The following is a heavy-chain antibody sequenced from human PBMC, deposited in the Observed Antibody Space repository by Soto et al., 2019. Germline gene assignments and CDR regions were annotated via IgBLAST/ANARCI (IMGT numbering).Heavy chain of an antibody. J-gene: IGHJ4*02. CDR2: IIPLFGTV. CDR1: GGTFSSYA. D-gene: IGHD5-12*01. V-gene: IGHV1-69*12. CDR3: ARSRDGYNALDY. Sequence: QVQLVQSGAEVKKPGSSVKVSCKASGGTFSSYAISWVRQAPGQGLEWMGGIIPLFGTVNYAQKFQARVTIIADESTSTAYMQLGSLRSEDTAVYYCARSRDGYNALDYWGQGTLVTVSS.